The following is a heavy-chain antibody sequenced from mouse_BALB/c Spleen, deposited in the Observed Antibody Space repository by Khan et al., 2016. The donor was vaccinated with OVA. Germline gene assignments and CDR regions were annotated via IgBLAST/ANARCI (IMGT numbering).Heavy chain of an antibody. D-gene: IGHD4-1*01. CDR2: ISYSGST. J-gene: IGHJ4*01. Sequence: EVQLQESGPGLVKPSQSLSLTCTVTGYSITSDYAWNWIRQFPGNKLEWMGYISYSGSTTYNPSLKSRISITRDTSKDQFFLQLKSVTSEDTATYYCASELGRYDALDYWGQGTSVTVSA. CDR1: GYSITSDYA. CDR3: ASELGRYDALDY. V-gene: IGHV3-2*02.